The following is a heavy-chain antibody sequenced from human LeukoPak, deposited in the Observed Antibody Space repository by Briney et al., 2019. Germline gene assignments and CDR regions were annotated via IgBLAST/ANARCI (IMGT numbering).Heavy chain of an antibody. CDR2: IXPNSGCT. Sequence: IXPNSGCTNYAQKFQGRVTLTRDTSIRTAYMELSRLRSDDTAVYYCARTFSYYYDCSPNYNWFDPWGQGTLVTVSS. CDR3: ARTFSYYYDCSPNYNWFDP. J-gene: IGHJ5*02. D-gene: IGHD3-22*01. V-gene: IGHV1-2*02.